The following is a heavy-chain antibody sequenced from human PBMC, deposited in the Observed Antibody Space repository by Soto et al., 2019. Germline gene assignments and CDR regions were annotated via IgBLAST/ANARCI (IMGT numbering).Heavy chain of an antibody. Sequence: GESLKISCKASGYNFANNWIAWVRQMPGKGLEWMGIIYPDDSDTRYSPSFQGQVTISADKSISTAYLQWSSLKASDTAMYYCARPREAGKYYYGVDVWGQGTTVTVSS. CDR3: ARPREAGKYYYGVDV. CDR1: GYNFANNW. CDR2: IYPDDSDT. V-gene: IGHV5-51*01. J-gene: IGHJ6*02. D-gene: IGHD6-19*01.